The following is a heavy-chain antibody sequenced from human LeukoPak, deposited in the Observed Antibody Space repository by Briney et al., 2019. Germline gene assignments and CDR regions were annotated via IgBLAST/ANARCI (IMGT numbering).Heavy chain of an antibody. D-gene: IGHD1-26*01. J-gene: IGHJ6*02. Sequence: GGSLRLSCAASGFTFSDYYMSWIRQAPGKGLEWVSYISSSGSTIYYADSVKGRFTISRDNAKNSLYLQMNSLRAEDTAVYYCARDKWELHYYYGMDVWGQGTTVTVSS. CDR2: ISSSGSTI. CDR1: GFTFSDYY. V-gene: IGHV3-11*01. CDR3: ARDKWELHYYYGMDV.